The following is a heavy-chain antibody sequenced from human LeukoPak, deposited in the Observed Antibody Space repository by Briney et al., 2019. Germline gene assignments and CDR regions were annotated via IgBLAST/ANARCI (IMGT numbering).Heavy chain of an antibody. CDR2: IYYSGCT. Sequence: SETLSLTCTVSGGSISSSRYYWGGIRQPPWKGVEGIGSIYYSGCTYYNPFLKSRVTISVYTSKYQCSLKLSSVTAADTAVYYCARVEQQLDFDYWGQGTLVTVSS. CDR3: ARVEQQLDFDY. D-gene: IGHD6-13*01. V-gene: IGHV4-39*07. J-gene: IGHJ4*02. CDR1: GGSISSSRYY.